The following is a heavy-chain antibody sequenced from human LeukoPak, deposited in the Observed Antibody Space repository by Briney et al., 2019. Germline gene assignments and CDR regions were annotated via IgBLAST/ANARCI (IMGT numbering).Heavy chain of an antibody. V-gene: IGHV3-53*01. J-gene: IGHJ4*02. Sequence: GGSLRLSCAASGGTVITNDRTWVRQAPGKGLEWVAVLYSDGNTKYAESVQGRFTISRANSKNNLYLNMNTLSPAATAVYSCARGVEPLAANTLAYWGQGTLVTVSS. CDR3: ARGVEPLAANTLAY. CDR2: LYSDGNT. CDR1: GGTVITND. D-gene: IGHD1-14*01.